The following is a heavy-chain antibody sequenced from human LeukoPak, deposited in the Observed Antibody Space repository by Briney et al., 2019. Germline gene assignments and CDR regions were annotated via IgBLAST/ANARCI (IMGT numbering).Heavy chain of an antibody. CDR2: IWFDGSNK. CDR1: GFTFSSYG. D-gene: IGHD6-6*01. CDR3: ARVPQLARFFDY. V-gene: IGHV3-33*01. Sequence: GGSLRLSCAASGFTFSSYGMHWVRQAPGKGLEWVAVIWFDGSNKHYADSVKGRFTISRDNSKNTLYLQMNSLRAEDTAVYYCARVPQLARFFDYWGQGTLVTVSS. J-gene: IGHJ4*02.